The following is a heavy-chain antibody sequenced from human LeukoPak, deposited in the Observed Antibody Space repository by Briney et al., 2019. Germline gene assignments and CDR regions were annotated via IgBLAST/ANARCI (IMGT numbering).Heavy chain of an antibody. J-gene: IGHJ4*02. Sequence: SETLSLTCTVSGGSVSSGSYYWSWIRQPPGKGLEWIGYIYYSGSTNYNPSLKSRVTISVDTSKNQFSLKLSSVTAADTAVYYCARGPLRGVVITAWGQGTLVTVSS. CDR2: IYYSGST. D-gene: IGHD3-3*01. CDR1: GGSVSSGSYY. V-gene: IGHV4-61*01. CDR3: ARGPLRGVVITA.